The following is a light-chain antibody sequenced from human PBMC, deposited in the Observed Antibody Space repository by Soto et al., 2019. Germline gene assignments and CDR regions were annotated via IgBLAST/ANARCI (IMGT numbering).Light chain of an antibody. V-gene: IGLV2-14*03. Sequence: QSALTQPASVSGSPGQSITISCTGTRSDVGDYNFVSWYQQHPGKAPKLMIYEVSDRPSGVSNRFSGSKSGNTASPTISGLQAEDEADYYCSSYTSSNTVIFGGGTKLTVL. CDR3: SSYTSSNTVI. CDR1: RSDVGDYNF. J-gene: IGLJ2*01. CDR2: EVS.